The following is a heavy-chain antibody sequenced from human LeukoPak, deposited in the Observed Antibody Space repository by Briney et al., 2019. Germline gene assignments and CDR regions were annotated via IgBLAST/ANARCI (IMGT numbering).Heavy chain of an antibody. Sequence: PGGSLRLSCAASGFTFSSYAMTWVRQAPGKGLEWVAFIRYDGSNKYYADSVKGRFTISRDNSKNTLFLQMNSLRAEDTAVYYCAKGSSGYYYYYMDVWGKGTTVTISS. V-gene: IGHV3-30*02. D-gene: IGHD3-22*01. CDR1: GFTFSSYA. J-gene: IGHJ6*03. CDR2: IRYDGSNK. CDR3: AKGSSGYYYYYMDV.